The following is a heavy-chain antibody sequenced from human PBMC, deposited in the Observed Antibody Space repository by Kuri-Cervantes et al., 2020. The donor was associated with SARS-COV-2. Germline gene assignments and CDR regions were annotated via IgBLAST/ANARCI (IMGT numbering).Heavy chain of an antibody. V-gene: IGHV3-21*01. D-gene: IGHD3-22*01. Sequence: GESLKISCAASGFTFSTYGMHWVRQAPGKGLEWVSSISSSSSDIYYADSVKGRFTISRDNAKNSLYLQMNSLRAEDTAVYYCAREWSRYYDSSGYYYPKADAFDTWGQGTMVTVSS. CDR1: GFTFSTYG. CDR2: ISSSSSDI. J-gene: IGHJ3*02. CDR3: AREWSRYYDSSGYYYPKADAFDT.